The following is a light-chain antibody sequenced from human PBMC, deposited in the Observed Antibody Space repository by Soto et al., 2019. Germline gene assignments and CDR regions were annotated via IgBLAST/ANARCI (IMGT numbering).Light chain of an antibody. CDR3: LLFSGGAGV. J-gene: IGLJ7*01. Sequence: QAVVTKEPSLTVSPGGTGTLTCGSSTGGVTNGLSPYLVQERSGKVPRTLIHDTSNKHLWTPARFSRSLLGGKAALTLSGAQREDEAVYYCLLFSGGAGVFGGGTQLPVL. V-gene: IGLV7-46*01. CDR1: TGGVTNGLS. CDR2: DTS.